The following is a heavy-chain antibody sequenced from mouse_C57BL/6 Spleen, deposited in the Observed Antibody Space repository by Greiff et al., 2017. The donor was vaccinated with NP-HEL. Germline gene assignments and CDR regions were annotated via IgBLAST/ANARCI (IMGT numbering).Heavy chain of an antibody. D-gene: IGHD2-1*01. V-gene: IGHV1-59*01. Sequence: VQLQQPGAELVRPGTSVKLSCKASGYTFTSYWMHWVKQRPGQGLEWIGVIDPSDSYTNYNQKFKGKATLTVDTSSSTAYMQLSSLTSEDSAVYYCARGFYGNFPDYWGQGTTLTVSS. J-gene: IGHJ2*01. CDR3: ARGFYGNFPDY. CDR2: IDPSDSYT. CDR1: GYTFTSYW.